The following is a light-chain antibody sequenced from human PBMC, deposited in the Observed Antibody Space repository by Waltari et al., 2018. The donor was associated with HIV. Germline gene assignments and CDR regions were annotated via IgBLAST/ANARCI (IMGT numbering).Light chain of an antibody. Sequence: QSALTQPASVSGSPGPSITISCTGTSSDVGCYNYVSWYQQHPDKAPKLILDEVSNRPSGVTNRCSGSKSGNTASRTISGRQAEDEADYYCSSYTSSSTVVFGGGTKLTVL. V-gene: IGLV2-14*01. CDR3: SSYTSSSTVV. CDR2: EVS. CDR1: SSDVGCYNY. J-gene: IGLJ2*01.